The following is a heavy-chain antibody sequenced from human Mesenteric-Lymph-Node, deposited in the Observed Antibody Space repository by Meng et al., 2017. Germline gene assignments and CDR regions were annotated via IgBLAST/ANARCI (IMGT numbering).Heavy chain of an antibody. CDR3: AKDFFLGELSLMDY. J-gene: IGHJ4*02. D-gene: IGHD3-16*02. CDR2: ISWNSGSI. CDR1: GFTFDDYA. Sequence: SLKISCAASGFTFDDYAMHWVRQAPGKGLEWVSGISWNSGSIGYADSVKGRFTISRDNAKNSLYLQMNSLRAEDTALYYCAKDFFLGELSLMDYWGQGTLVTVSS. V-gene: IGHV3-9*01.